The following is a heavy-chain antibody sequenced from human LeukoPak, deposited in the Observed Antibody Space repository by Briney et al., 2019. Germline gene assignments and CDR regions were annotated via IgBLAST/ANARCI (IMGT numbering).Heavy chain of an antibody. V-gene: IGHV3-48*04. CDR2: ISSSSSTI. D-gene: IGHD1-20*01. CDR1: GFTFSSYS. CDR3: ARDSLEYNWNDGGEDY. J-gene: IGHJ4*01. Sequence: GGSLRLSCAASGFTFSSYSMNWVRQAPGKGLEWVSYISSSSSTIYYADSVKGRFTISRDNAKNSLYLQMNSLRAEDTAVYYCARDSLEYNWNDGGEDYWGQEPWSPSPQ.